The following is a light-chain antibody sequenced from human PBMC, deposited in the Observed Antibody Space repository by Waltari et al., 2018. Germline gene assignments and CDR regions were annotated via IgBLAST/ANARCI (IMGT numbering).Light chain of an antibody. Sequence: EIVLTQSPATLSLSPGERATPSCRASQSVSSYLAGFQQKRGQAPRLLIYDASNRATGIPARFSGSGSGTDFTLTSSSREPEDFAVYYCQQRSNWPLTFGGGTKVEIK. V-gene: IGKV3-11*01. CDR2: DAS. CDR1: QSVSSY. CDR3: QQRSNWPLT. J-gene: IGKJ4*01.